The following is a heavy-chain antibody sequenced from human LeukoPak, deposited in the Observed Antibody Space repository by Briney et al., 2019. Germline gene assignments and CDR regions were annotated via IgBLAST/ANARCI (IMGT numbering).Heavy chain of an antibody. CDR3: ARDCTGGTCYDAFDI. CDR1: GFTFSSYG. J-gene: IGHJ3*02. V-gene: IGHV3-33*01. CDR2: IWYDGSNK. Sequence: PGGSLRLSCAASGFTFSSYGMHWVRQAPGKGLEWVAVIWYDGSNKYYADSVKGRFTISRDNSKNTLYLQMNSLRAGDTAVYYCARDCTGGTCYDAFDIWGQGTMVTVSS. D-gene: IGHD2-15*01.